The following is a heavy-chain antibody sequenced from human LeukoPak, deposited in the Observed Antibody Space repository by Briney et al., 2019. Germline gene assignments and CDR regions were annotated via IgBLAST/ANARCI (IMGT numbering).Heavy chain of an antibody. CDR1: GYSISSGYY. J-gene: IGHJ4*02. CDR3: ARRGVIAARLFDY. CDR2: IYHSGTT. D-gene: IGHD6-6*01. V-gene: IGHV4-38-2*01. Sequence: SETLSLTCAVSGYSISSGYYWGRVRQPPGKGLEWIGSIYHSGTTYYNPSLKSRVTTSVDTSKSQFSLKLRSVTAADTAVYYCARRGVIAARLFDYWGQGTLVTVSS.